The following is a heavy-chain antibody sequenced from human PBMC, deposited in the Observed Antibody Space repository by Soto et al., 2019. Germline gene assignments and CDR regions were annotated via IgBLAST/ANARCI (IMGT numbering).Heavy chain of an antibody. CDR3: ARCPENEFGELYALPFDY. CDR1: GYTFTSYA. CDR2: INAGNGNT. D-gene: IGHD3-10*01. V-gene: IGHV1-3*01. J-gene: IGHJ4*02. Sequence: QVQLVQSGAEVKKPGASVKVSCKAFGYTFTSYAMHWVRQAPGQRLEWMGWINAGNGNTKYSQKFQGRVTITRDTSASTAYMELSSLRSEDTAVYYCARCPENEFGELYALPFDYWGQGTLVTVSS.